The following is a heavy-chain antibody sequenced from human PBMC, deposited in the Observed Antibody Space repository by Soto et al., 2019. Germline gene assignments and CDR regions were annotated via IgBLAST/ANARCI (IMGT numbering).Heavy chain of an antibody. CDR2: ISSSSSYI. Sequence: GGSLRLSCAASGFTFSSYSMNWVRQAQGKGLEWVSSISSSSSYIYYADSVKGRFTITRDNAKNSLYLQLNSLRDEDTAVNYCARDAEGYCSSTSCHAFDIWGQGTMVTVSS. J-gene: IGHJ3*02. CDR3: ARDAEGYCSSTSCHAFDI. CDR1: GFTFSSYS. V-gene: IGHV3-21*01. D-gene: IGHD2-2*01.